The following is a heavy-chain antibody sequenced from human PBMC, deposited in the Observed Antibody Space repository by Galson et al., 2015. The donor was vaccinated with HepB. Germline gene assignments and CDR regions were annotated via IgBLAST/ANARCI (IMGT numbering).Heavy chain of an antibody. J-gene: IGHJ5*02. D-gene: IGHD4-17*01. Sequence: PALVKPTQTLTLTCSVFGFSLNSRGVGVAWVRQPPGKALEWLALIYWDDDRHYSPSLKRRLTITKATSKNQVVLTMTNIDPVDTATYFCARTLGYYGDYAPLYAWGQGALVTVSS. CDR3: ARTLGYYGDYAPLYA. CDR1: GFSLNSRGVG. V-gene: IGHV2-5*02. CDR2: IYWDDDR.